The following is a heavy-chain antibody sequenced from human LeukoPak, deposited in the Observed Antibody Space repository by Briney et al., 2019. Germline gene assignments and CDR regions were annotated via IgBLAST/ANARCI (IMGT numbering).Heavy chain of an antibody. J-gene: IGHJ5*02. CDR3: ARDVGSAAAGTTTYWFDP. V-gene: IGHV4-4*02. D-gene: IGHD6-13*01. Sequence: RSSETLSLTCAVSGGSISSSNWWSWVRQPPGKGLEWIGEIYHSGSTNYNPSLKSRVTISVDTSKNQFSLKLSSVTAADTAVYYCARDVGSAAAGTTTYWFDPWGQGTLVTVSS. CDR2: IYHSGST. CDR1: GGSISSSNW.